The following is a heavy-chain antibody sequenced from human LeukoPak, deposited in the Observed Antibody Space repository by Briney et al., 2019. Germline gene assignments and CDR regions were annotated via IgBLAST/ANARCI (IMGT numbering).Heavy chain of an antibody. D-gene: IGHD3-9*01. CDR3: ARSGAYFDWLFKHWYFDL. J-gene: IGHJ2*01. CDR1: GGSINSYY. CDR2: IYYSGST. V-gene: IGHV4-59*06. Sequence: SETLSLTCTVSGGSINSYYWSWIRQPPGKGLEWIAYIYYSGSTYYNPSLKSRVTISVDTSKNQFSLKLSSVTAADTAVYYCARSGAYFDWLFKHWYFDLWGRGTLVTVSS.